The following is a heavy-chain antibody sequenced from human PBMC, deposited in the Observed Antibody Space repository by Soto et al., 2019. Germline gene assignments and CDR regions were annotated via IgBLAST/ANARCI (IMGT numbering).Heavy chain of an antibody. CDR1: GFTFSSCW. J-gene: IGHJ4*02. V-gene: IGHV3-7*03. CDR2: IKQDGSEK. CDR3: ARGAGYDFWSGYYTSDY. Sequence: GGSLRLSCAASGFTFSSCWMSWVRQAPGKGLEWVANIKQDGSEKYYVDSVKGRFTISRDNAKNSLYLQMNSLRAEDTAVYYCARGAGYDFWSGYYTSDYWGQGTLVTVSS. D-gene: IGHD3-3*01.